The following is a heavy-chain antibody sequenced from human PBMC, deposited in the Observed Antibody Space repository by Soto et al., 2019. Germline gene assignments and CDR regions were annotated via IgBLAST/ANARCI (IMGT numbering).Heavy chain of an antibody. CDR2: IYYSGST. V-gene: IGHV4-39*01. CDR1: GGSISSSSYY. Sequence: SETLSLTCTVSGGSISSSSYYWGWIRQPPGKGLEWIGSIYYSGSTYYNPSLKSRVTISVDTSKNQFSLKLSSVTAADTAVYYCARQRGYSYGSFDFDYWGQGTLVTV. J-gene: IGHJ4*02. CDR3: ARQRGYSYGSFDFDY. D-gene: IGHD5-18*01.